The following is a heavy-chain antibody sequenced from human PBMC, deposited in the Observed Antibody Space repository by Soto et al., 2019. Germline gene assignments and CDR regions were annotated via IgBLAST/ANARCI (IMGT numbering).Heavy chain of an antibody. J-gene: IGHJ4*02. V-gene: IGHV3-30-3*01. CDR2: ISYDGSNK. CDR1: GFTFSSYA. CDR3: AREQSPAYSWAFDY. D-gene: IGHD4-4*01. Sequence: ESGGGVVQPGRSLRLSCAASGFTFSSYAMHWVRQAPGKGLEWVAVISYDGSNKYYADSVKGRFTISRDNSKNTLYLQMNSLRAEDTAVYYCAREQSPAYSWAFDYWGQGTLVTVSS.